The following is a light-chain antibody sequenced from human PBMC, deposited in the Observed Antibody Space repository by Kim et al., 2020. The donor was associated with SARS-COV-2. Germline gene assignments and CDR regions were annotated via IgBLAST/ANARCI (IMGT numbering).Light chain of an antibody. J-gene: IGKJ5*01. Sequence: DIQLTQSPSSLSASVGDRVTITCRASQTISIYLNCYQLRPGKAPKLLIYAASGLQSGVPSRFSGSGSGTDFTLTISSLQPDDFATYYSDQSYPVPLTLGEGTRLEIK. CDR1: QTISIY. CDR3: DQSYPVPLT. CDR2: AAS. V-gene: IGKV1-39*01.